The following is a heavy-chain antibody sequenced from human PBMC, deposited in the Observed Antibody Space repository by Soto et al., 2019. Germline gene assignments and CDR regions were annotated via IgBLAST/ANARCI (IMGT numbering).Heavy chain of an antibody. CDR2: INHSGST. CDR1: GGSFSGYY. D-gene: IGHD3-16*02. J-gene: IGHJ4*02. Sequence: PSETLSLTCAVYGGSFSGYYWSWIRQPPGKGLEWIGEINHSGSTNYNPSLKSRVTISVDTSKNQFSLKLSSVTAADTAVYYCARVGLYCDYVWGSYRYRDYFDYWGQGTLVTVSS. V-gene: IGHV4-34*01. CDR3: ARVGLYCDYVWGSYRYRDYFDY.